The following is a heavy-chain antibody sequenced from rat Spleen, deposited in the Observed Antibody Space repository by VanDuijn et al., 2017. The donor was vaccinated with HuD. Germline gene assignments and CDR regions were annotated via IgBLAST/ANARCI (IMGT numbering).Heavy chain of an antibody. J-gene: IGHJ4*01. CDR3: ARHRGPGYNYYVMDA. CDR1: GFTFSDRY. Sequence: EVQLVESGGGLVQPGGSLKLSCVASGFTFSDRYMAWVRQAPKKGLEWVATIIYDGSRTFYRDSVKGRCTVSRDNAKSTLYLQMDSLRSEDTATYYCARHRGPGYNYYVMDAWGQGASVTVSS. CDR2: IIYDGSRT. D-gene: IGHD1-4*01. V-gene: IGHV5-7*01.